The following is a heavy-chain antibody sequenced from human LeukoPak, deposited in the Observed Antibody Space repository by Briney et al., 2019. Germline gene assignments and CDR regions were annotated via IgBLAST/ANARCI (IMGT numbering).Heavy chain of an antibody. J-gene: IGHJ2*01. V-gene: IGHV3-30*18. Sequence: QPGGSLRLSCAASGFTFSSYAMSWVRQAPGEGLEWVAVISDDGSNRYYADSVKGRFTISRDNSKNTLFLQMNSLRAEDTAVYYCAKDADTATIIYWYFDLWGRGTLVTVSS. D-gene: IGHD5-18*01. CDR2: ISDDGSNR. CDR1: GFTFSSYA. CDR3: AKDADTATIIYWYFDL.